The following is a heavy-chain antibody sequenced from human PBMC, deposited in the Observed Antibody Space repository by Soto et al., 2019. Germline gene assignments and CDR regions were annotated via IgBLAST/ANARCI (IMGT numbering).Heavy chain of an antibody. CDR1: GLTVSSSY. CDR2: IYSGSST. J-gene: IGHJ4*02. D-gene: IGHD1-20*01. Sequence: GSLRLSCAASGLTVSSSYMNWVRQAPGKGLEWVSLIYSGSSTYYADSVRGRFTISRDNSKDTLYVQMNSLRAEDTAVYYCAKAISGYNAPLDYWGQGTRVTVSS. V-gene: IGHV3-53*01. CDR3: AKAISGYNAPLDY.